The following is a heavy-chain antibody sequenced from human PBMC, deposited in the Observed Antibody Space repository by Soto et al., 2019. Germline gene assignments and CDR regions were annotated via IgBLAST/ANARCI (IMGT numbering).Heavy chain of an antibody. CDR2: ISGSGGST. Sequence: GGSLRLSCAASGFTFSSYAMSWVRQAPGKGLEWVSAISGSGGSTYYADSVKGRFTISRDNSKSTLYLQMNSLRAEDTAVYYCAKDIVLMVYALFDYWGQGTLVTVSS. J-gene: IGHJ4*02. CDR3: AKDIVLMVYALFDY. D-gene: IGHD2-8*01. CDR1: GFTFSSYA. V-gene: IGHV3-23*01.